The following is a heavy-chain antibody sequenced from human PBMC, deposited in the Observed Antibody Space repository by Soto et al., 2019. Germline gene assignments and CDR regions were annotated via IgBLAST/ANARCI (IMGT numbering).Heavy chain of an antibody. Sequence: ASVKVSCKVSGYTLTELSMHWVRQAPGKGLEWMGGFDPEDGETIYAQKFQGRVTMTEDTSTDTAYMELSSLRSEDAAVYYCATGRYDYVWGSYRTYGMDVWGQGTTVTVSS. CDR1: GYTLTELS. V-gene: IGHV1-24*01. CDR2: FDPEDGET. CDR3: ATGRYDYVWGSYRTYGMDV. J-gene: IGHJ6*02. D-gene: IGHD3-16*02.